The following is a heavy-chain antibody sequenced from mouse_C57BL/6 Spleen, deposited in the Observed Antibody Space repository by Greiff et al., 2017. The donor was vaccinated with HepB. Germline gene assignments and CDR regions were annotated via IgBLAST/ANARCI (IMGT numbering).Heavy chain of an antibody. CDR2: FHPYNDDT. CDR1: GYTFTTYP. D-gene: IGHD2-10*01. CDR3: ARGETYYGNDYWYFDD. Sequence: VQLQQSGAELVKPGASVKMSCKASGYTFTTYPIEWMKQNHGKSLEWIGNFHPYNDDTKYNEKFKGKATLTVEKSSSTVYLELSRLTSDDSAVYYCARGETYYGNDYWYFDDWGTGTTVTVSS. J-gene: IGHJ1*03. V-gene: IGHV1-47*01.